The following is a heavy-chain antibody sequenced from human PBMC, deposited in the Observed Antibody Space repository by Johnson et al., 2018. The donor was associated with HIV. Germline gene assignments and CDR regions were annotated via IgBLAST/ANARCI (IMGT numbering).Heavy chain of an antibody. CDR3: ARDGRFGNLHAFDI. Sequence: VQLVESGGGLIQPGGSLRLSCAASGFTVSSNYMSWVRQAPGKGLEWVSVIYSGGSTYYADSVKGRIIISRDNAKNSLNLQMNSLRAEYTARYYCARDGRFGNLHAFDIWGQGTMVTVSS. CDR2: IYSGGST. J-gene: IGHJ3*02. D-gene: IGHD3-10*01. CDR1: GFTVSSNY. V-gene: IGHV3-53*01.